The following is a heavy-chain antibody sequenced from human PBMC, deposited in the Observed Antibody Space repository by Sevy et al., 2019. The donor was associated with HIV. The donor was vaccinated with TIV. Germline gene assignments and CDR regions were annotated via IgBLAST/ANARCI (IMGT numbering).Heavy chain of an antibody. CDR2: IKRKTDGGTT. V-gene: IGHV3-15*01. CDR1: GFTFSNAW. J-gene: IGHJ4*02. CDR3: TTVDTAMVMDY. Sequence: GGSLRLSCAASGFTFSNAWMSWVRQAPGKGLEWVGRIKRKTDGGTTDYAAPVKGRFTISRDDSKNTLYLQMNSLKTEDTAVYYCTTVDTAMVMDYWGQGTLVTVSS. D-gene: IGHD5-18*01.